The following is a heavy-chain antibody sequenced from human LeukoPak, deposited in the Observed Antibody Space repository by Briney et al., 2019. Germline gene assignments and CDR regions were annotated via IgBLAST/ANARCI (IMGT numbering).Heavy chain of an antibody. J-gene: IGHJ4*02. D-gene: IGHD3-22*01. V-gene: IGHV3-23*01. Sequence: PGGSLRLSCAASGFTFSSYAMSWVRRAPGKGLEWVSAISGSGGSTYYADSVKGRLTISRDNSKNTLYLQMNSLRAEDTAVYYCAKGGYYDSSGLYFDYWGQGTLVTVSS. CDR1: GFTFSSYA. CDR3: AKGGYYDSSGLYFDY. CDR2: ISGSGGST.